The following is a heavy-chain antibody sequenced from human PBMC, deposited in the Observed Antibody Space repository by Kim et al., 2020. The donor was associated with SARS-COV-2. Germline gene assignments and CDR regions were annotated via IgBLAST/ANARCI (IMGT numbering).Heavy chain of an antibody. CDR1: GGSISSSNW. V-gene: IGHV4-4*02. J-gene: IGHJ4*02. CDR3: AREGDYDSSGPRPTYFDY. D-gene: IGHD3-22*01. CDR2: IYHSGST. Sequence: SETLSLTCAVSGGSISSSNWWSWVRQPPGKGLEWIGEIYHSGSTNYNPSLKSRVTISVDKSKNQFSLKLSSVTAADTAVYYCAREGDYDSSGPRPTYFDYWGQGTLVTVSS.